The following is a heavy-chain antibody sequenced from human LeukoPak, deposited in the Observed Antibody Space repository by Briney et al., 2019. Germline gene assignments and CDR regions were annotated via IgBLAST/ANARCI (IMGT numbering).Heavy chain of an antibody. CDR1: GFTFTSY. V-gene: IGHV1-46*01. Sequence: ASVKVSCKASGFTFTSYMHWVRQAPGQGLEWMGIINPSGSYTSYAQKFQGRVTMTRDTSTSTVYMELSSLRSEDTAVYYCARDNSGGSTWWFDPWGQGTLVTVSS. CDR3: ARDNSGGSTWWFDP. J-gene: IGHJ5*02. D-gene: IGHD2-15*01. CDR2: INPSGSYT.